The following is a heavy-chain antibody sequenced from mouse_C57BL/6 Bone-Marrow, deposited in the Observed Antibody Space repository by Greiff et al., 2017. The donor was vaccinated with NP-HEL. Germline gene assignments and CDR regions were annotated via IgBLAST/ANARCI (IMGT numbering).Heavy chain of an antibody. Sequence: EVKLVESGEGLVKPGGSLKLSCAASGFTFSSYAMSWVRQTPEKRLEWVAYISSGGDYIYYADTVKGRFTISRDNARNTLYLQMSSLKSEDTAMYYCTREGAYYSNPWFAYWGQGTLVTVSA. J-gene: IGHJ3*01. D-gene: IGHD2-5*01. CDR3: TREGAYYSNPWFAY. V-gene: IGHV5-9-1*02. CDR2: ISSGGDYI. CDR1: GFTFSSYA.